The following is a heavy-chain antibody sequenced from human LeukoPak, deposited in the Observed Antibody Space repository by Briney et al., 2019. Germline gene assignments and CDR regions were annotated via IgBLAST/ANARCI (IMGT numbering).Heavy chain of an antibody. CDR3: ARGQTVSGAKYYFDF. V-gene: IGHV3-49*04. J-gene: IGHJ4*02. D-gene: IGHD3-10*01. CDR1: GFTFRDYG. Sequence: GGSLRLSCLTSGFTFRDYGLGWVRQAPGMGPEWVSFIRSRIYGGAPEYAASVRGRFSVSRDDSESIAYLQMNNLKSEDTAVYYCARGQTVSGAKYYFDFWSPGALVTVSS. CDR2: IRSRIYGGAP.